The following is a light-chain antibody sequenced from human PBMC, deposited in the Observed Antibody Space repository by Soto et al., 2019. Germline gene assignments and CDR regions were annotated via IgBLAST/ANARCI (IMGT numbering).Light chain of an antibody. CDR3: QQYGSSPRT. CDR2: DAF. CDR1: QTVRTY. Sequence: EIVLTQSPATLSLVPGERATLSCRASQTVRTYLAWYQQKPGQAPRLLIYDAFNRATGIPARFSGSGSGTDFTLTISSLEPEDFAVYYCQQYGSSPRTFGQGTKVDIK. J-gene: IGKJ1*01. V-gene: IGKV3-11*01.